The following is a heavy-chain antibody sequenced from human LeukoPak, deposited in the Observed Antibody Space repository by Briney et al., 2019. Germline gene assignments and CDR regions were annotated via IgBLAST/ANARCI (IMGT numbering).Heavy chain of an antibody. Sequence: ASVKLSCKVSGYTLTELSMHWVRQAPGKGLEWMGAFDPEDGETIYAQKLQGRVTMTKDTSTDTAYMELSSLRSEDTAVYYCATAELWGGYELPNLWGQGTLVTVSS. D-gene: IGHD5-12*01. CDR2: FDPEDGET. V-gene: IGHV1-24*01. CDR1: GYTLTELS. J-gene: IGHJ5*02. CDR3: ATAELWGGYELPNL.